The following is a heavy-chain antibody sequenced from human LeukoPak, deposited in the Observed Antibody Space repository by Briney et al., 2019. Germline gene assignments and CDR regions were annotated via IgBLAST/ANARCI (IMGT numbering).Heavy chain of an antibody. V-gene: IGHV1-18*01. D-gene: IGHD3-9*01. J-gene: IGHJ4*02. CDR3: ARGRYFDWGIQAHYFDY. CDR2: ISIYSGNT. CDR1: GYTLSSYG. Sequence: GASVKVSYKASGYTLSSYGISLVRQAPGQGLEWMGWISIYSGNTRYIEDLQGRLTMTTDTSTNTAYMELRSLRSDDTVIYFCARGRYFDWGIQAHYFDYCGQGNLVTVSS.